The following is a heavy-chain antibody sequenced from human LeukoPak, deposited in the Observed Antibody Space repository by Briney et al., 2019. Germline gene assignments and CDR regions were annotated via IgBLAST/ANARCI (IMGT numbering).Heavy chain of an antibody. CDR3: ARELPYHCMDV. Sequence: SQTLSLTCTVSGGSISSGSYYWSWIRQPAGKGLEWIGRIYTSGSTNYNPSLKSRVTMSVDTSKNQFSLKLSSVTAADTAVYYCARELPYHCMDVWGKGTTVTVSS. CDR1: GGSISSGSYY. CDR2: IYTSGST. D-gene: IGHD2-21*02. V-gene: IGHV4-61*02. J-gene: IGHJ6*03.